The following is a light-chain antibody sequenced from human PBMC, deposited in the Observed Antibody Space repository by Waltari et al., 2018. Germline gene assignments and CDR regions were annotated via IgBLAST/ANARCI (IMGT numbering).Light chain of an antibody. CDR2: KAS. CDR3: LQYNGXXXT. V-gene: IGKV1-5*03. Sequence: DIQMTQSPSTLSASVGDRVTITCRASQNINTWLAWHQQKPGKAPKLLIYKASSLERGVPSXXSGSGSGXXXXLTXSXXXPDDFAIYYXLQYNGXXXTXGQGTXVEVK. CDR1: QNINTW. J-gene: IGKJ1*01.